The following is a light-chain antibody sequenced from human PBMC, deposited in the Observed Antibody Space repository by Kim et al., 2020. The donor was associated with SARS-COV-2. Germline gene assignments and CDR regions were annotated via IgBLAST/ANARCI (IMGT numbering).Light chain of an antibody. V-gene: IGKV3-15*01. CDR2: DVF. J-gene: IGKJ4*01. CDR1: QSLSSD. Sequence: VSPGERAPLSCRASQSLSSDLAWYQQQPGQAPRLLIYDVFTRATGIPARFSGSGSGTDFSLTISSLQSEDFGVYYCQQYNAWPLTFGGGTKVDIK. CDR3: QQYNAWPLT.